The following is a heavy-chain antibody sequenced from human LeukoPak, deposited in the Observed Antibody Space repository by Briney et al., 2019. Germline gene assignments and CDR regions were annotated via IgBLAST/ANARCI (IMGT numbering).Heavy chain of an antibody. CDR1: GFTFSSYA. CDR3: ARADDLDAFDT. J-gene: IGHJ3*02. Sequence: GRSLRLSCAASGFTFSSYAMHWVRQAPGKGLEWVAVIADDGSNKYYADSVKGRFTISRDNSNNTLYLQMNSLRVEDTAVYYCARADDLDAFDTWGQGTLVTVSS. CDR2: IADDGSNK. V-gene: IGHV3-30*04.